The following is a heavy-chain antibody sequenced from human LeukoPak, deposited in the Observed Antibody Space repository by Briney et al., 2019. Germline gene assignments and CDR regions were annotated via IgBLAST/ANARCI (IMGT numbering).Heavy chain of an antibody. V-gene: IGHV3-9*01. CDR2: ISWNSGSI. CDR3: AKDTPYGGDTYYMDV. D-gene: IGHD3-16*01. J-gene: IGHJ6*03. CDR1: GFTFDDYA. Sequence: GGSLRLSCAASGFTFDDYAMHWVRQAPGKGLEWVSGISWNSGSIGYADSVKGRFTISRDNAKNSLYLQMNSLKAEDTALYYCAKDTPYGGDTYYMDVWGKGTTVTVSS.